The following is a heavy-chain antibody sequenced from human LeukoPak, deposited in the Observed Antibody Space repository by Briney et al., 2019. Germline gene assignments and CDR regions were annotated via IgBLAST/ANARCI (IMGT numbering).Heavy chain of an antibody. J-gene: IGHJ3*02. CDR1: GFTFITYN. CDR2: ISSSGTAM. CDR3: AKGYDFWSGYSADAFDI. Sequence: GGSLRLSCAASGFTFITYNMNWVRQAPGKGLEWVSYISSSGTAMYYADSVRGRLTISRDNAKNSLYLQMNSLRAEDTAVYYCAKGYDFWSGYSADAFDIWGQGTMVTVSS. D-gene: IGHD3-3*01. V-gene: IGHV3-48*01.